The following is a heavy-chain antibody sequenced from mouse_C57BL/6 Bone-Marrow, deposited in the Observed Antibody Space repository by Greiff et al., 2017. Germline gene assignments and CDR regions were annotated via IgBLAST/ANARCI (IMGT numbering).Heavy chain of an antibody. J-gene: IGHJ4*01. Sequence: EVKVEESGGGLVQPGGSMKLSCAASGFTFSDAWMDWVRQSPEKGLEWVAEIRNKANNHATYYAESVKGRFTISRDDSKSSVYLQMNSLRAEDTGIYYCTRGYCYGSRYAMDYWGQGTSVTVSS. CDR3: TRGYCYGSRYAMDY. D-gene: IGHD1-1*01. CDR1: GFTFSDAW. CDR2: IRNKANNHAT. V-gene: IGHV6-6*01.